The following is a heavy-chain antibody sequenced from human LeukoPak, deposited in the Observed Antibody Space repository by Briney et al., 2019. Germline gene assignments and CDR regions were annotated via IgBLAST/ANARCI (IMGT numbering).Heavy chain of an antibody. D-gene: IGHD3-3*01. Sequence: GMSLRLSCAASGFTFSIYAIHWVRQAPGKGLEWVTFISYDESNKYYADYVKGRFTISRDNAKNSLYLQMNSLRAEDTAVYYCARVIWSGYYQIDYWGQGTLVTVSS. CDR1: GFTFSIYA. V-gene: IGHV3-30-3*01. CDR3: ARVIWSGYYQIDY. CDR2: ISYDESNK. J-gene: IGHJ4*02.